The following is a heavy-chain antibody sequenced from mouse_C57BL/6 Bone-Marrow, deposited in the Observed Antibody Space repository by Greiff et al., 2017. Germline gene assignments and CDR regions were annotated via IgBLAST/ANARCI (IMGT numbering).Heavy chain of an antibody. Sequence: VQGVESGPELVKPGASVKISCKASGYTFTDYYINWVKQRPGQGLEWIGWIFPGSGSTYYNEKFKGKATLTVDNSSSTAYMLLSSLTSEDSAVYFCARDDYDGYAMDYWGQGTSVTVSS. J-gene: IGHJ4*01. D-gene: IGHD2-4*01. CDR1: GYTFTDYY. CDR2: IFPGSGST. V-gene: IGHV1-75*01. CDR3: ARDDYDGYAMDY.